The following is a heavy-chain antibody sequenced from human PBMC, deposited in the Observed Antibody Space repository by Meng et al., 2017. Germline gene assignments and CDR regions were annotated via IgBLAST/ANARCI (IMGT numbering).Heavy chain of an antibody. CDR1: GGSFSGYY. J-gene: IGHJ5*02. V-gene: IGHV4-34*01. CDR3: ARERPRYNWNDKLESTPRFDP. Sequence: GRLQAGRAGLLKPSETLSLTCAVYGGSFSGYYWSWIRQPPGKGLEWIGEINHSGSTNYNPSLKSRVTISVDTSKNQFSLKLSSVTAADTAVYYCARERPRYNWNDKLESTPRFDPWGQGTLVTVSS. CDR2: INHSGST. D-gene: IGHD1-1*01.